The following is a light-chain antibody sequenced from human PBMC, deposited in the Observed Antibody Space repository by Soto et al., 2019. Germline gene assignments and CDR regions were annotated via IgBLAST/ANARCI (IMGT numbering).Light chain of an antibody. CDR3: QQYGSSPPLT. J-gene: IGKJ4*01. V-gene: IGKV3-20*01. Sequence: EIVLTQSPGTLSLSPGERATLSCRASQSVSNSYLAWYQQKPGQAPRLLIYAASTRATGIPDRFSGSGSGTDFALTISRLEPEDSAVYYCQQYGSSPPLTFGGGTKVDIK. CDR1: QSVSNSY. CDR2: AAS.